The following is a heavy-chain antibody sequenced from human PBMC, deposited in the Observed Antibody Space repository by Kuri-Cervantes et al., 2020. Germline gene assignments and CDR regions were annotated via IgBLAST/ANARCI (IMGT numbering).Heavy chain of an antibody. CDR1: GGSISSSTHY. V-gene: IGHV4-39*07. Sequence: SETLSLTCTVSGGSISSSTHYWGWIRQPPGKGLEWIGSIYYSGNTYYNPSLRSRVTISSDTSKNQFSLKLRSVTAADTAVYYCARNGVQWQRTWFDPWGQGTLVTVSS. J-gene: IGHJ5*02. D-gene: IGHD1-26*01. CDR3: ARNGVQWQRTWFDP. CDR2: IYYSGNT.